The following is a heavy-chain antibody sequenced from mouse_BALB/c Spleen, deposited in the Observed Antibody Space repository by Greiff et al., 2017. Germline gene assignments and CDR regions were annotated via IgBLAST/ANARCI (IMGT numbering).Heavy chain of an antibody. CDR1: GFTFSSFG. CDR3: ARIYGNYGYFDV. Sequence: EVQLVESGGGLVQPGGSRKLSCAASGFTFSSFGMHWVRQAPEKGLEWVAYISSGSSTIYYADTVKGRFTISRDNPKNTLFLQMTSLRSEDTAMYYCARIYGNYGYFDVWGAGTTVTVSS. J-gene: IGHJ1*01. D-gene: IGHD2-1*01. V-gene: IGHV5-17*02. CDR2: ISSGSSTI.